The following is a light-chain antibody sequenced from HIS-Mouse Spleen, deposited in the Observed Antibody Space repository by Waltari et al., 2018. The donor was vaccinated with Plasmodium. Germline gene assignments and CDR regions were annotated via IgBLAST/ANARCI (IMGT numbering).Light chain of an antibody. V-gene: IGLV2-11*01. CDR2: DVS. CDR3: GSYAGSYTLV. Sequence: QSALTQPRSVSGSPGQSVTISCTGTSSDVGGYNYVSWYQQHPGKAPKRMIYDVSKRPSGVPGRFSGSKSGNTASLTISGLQAEDEADYYCGSYAGSYTLVFGGGTKLTVL. J-gene: IGLJ2*01. CDR1: SSDVGGYNY.